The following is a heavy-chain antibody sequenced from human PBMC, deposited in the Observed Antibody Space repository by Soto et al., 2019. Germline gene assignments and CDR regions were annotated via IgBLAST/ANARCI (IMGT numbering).Heavy chain of an antibody. CDR3: ATYYYDSSGYFDY. D-gene: IGHD3-22*01. Sequence: GASVNVSCASSGFTFSSYWISWVRQAPGKGLEWVANIKQDGSEKYYVDSVKGRFTISRDNAKNSLYLQMNSLRAEDTAVYYCATYYYDSSGYFDYWGQGTLVTVSS. J-gene: IGHJ4*02. CDR1: GFTFSSYW. V-gene: IGHV3-7*01. CDR2: IKQDGSEK.